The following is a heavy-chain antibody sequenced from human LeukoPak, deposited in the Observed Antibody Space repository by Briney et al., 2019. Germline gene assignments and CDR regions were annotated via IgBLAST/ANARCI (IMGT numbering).Heavy chain of an antibody. J-gene: IGHJ4*02. V-gene: IGHV1-2*02. CDR1: GYSFTVHY. CDR3: ARDHDYGPDY. D-gene: IGHD4/OR15-4a*01. CDR2: IKPDSGAT. Sequence: ASVKVSFKTSGYSFTVHYLHWLREGPGQGLEWMCWIKPDSGATTFAQNFHGRVTMTSDTSINTAYMELSSLTSDDTAMYYCARDHDYGPDYWGQGTLVTVSA.